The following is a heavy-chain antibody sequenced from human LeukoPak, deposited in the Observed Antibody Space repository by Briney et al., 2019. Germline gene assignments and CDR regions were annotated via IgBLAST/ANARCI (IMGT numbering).Heavy chain of an antibody. V-gene: IGHV4-34*01. CDR1: GGSFSGYC. CDR2: INHSGST. J-gene: IGHJ6*03. Sequence: PSETLSLTCAVYGGSFSGYCWSWIRQPPGKGLERIGEINHSGSTNYNPSLKSRVTISVDTSKNQFSLKLSSVTAADTAVYYCARGRIGYYYYYMDVWGKGTTVTVSS. D-gene: IGHD1-14*01. CDR3: ARGRIGYYYYYMDV.